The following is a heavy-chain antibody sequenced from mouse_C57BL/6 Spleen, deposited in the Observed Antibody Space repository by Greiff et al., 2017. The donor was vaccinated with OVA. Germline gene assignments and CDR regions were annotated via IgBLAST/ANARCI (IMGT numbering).Heavy chain of an antibody. D-gene: IGHD1-1*01. CDR1: GYTFTSYW. Sequence: VQLQQPGAELVRPGSSVKLSCKASGYTFTSYWMHWVKQRPIQGLEWIGNIDPSDSETHYNQKFKDKATLTVDKSSSTAYMQLSSLTSEDSAVYYCARLITAGSSYYYAMDYWGQGTSVTVSS. J-gene: IGHJ4*01. V-gene: IGHV1-52*01. CDR3: ARLITAGSSYYYAMDY. CDR2: IDPSDSET.